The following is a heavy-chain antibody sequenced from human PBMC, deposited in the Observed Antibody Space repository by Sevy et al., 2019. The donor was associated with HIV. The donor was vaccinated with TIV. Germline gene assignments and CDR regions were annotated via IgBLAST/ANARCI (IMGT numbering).Heavy chain of an antibody. J-gene: IGHJ4*02. CDR1: GVSITSYY. Sequence: SETLSLTCTVSGVSITSYYWSWIRQPPGNGLEWIGHIYNNGNTNYNPSLRSRVTISVDRSKNQFSLKLSSVTAADTAVYYCAKVTYYYDSRGYPNYYFDYWGQGTLVTVSS. CDR3: AKVTYYYDSRGYPNYYFDY. CDR2: IYNNGNT. D-gene: IGHD3-22*01. V-gene: IGHV4-59*13.